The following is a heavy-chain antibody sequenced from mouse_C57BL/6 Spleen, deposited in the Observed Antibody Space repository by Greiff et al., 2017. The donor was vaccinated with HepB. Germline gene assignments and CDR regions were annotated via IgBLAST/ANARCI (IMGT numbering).Heavy chain of an antibody. V-gene: IGHV5-17*01. CDR2: ISSGSSTI. CDR1: GFTFSDYG. J-gene: IGHJ4*01. Sequence: EVQLVESGGGLVKPGGSLKLSCAASGFTFSDYGMHWVRQAPEKGLEWVAYISSGSSTIYYADTVKGRFTISRDKAKNTLCLQMNSLRSEDTAMYYCARDPPYSNGAMDYWGQGTSVTVSS. D-gene: IGHD2-5*01. CDR3: ARDPPYSNGAMDY.